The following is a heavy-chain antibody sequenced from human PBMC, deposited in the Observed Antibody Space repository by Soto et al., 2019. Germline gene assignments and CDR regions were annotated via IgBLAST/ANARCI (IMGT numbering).Heavy chain of an antibody. Sequence: PGGSLRLSCVASGFTFSSYSMDGVRQAPGKGLEWVSYISSSSSTIYYADSVKGRFTISRDNAKNSLYLQMNSLRAEDTAVYYCAPYYYDSSGYYPFDYWGQGTLVTVSS. V-gene: IGHV3-48*04. J-gene: IGHJ4*02. CDR2: ISSSSSTI. CDR1: GFTFSSYS. CDR3: APYYYDSSGYYPFDY. D-gene: IGHD3-22*01.